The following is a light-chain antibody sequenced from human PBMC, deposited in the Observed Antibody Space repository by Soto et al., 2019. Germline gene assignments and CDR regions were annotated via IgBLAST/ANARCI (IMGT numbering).Light chain of an antibody. V-gene: IGLV2-14*01. J-gene: IGLJ1*01. CDR2: EVS. CDR1: SSDVGGYNY. Sequence: QSVLTQPASVSGSPGQSITISCTGTSSDVGGYNYVSWYQQHPGKAPKLMLYEVSNRPSGISNRFSGSKSGNTASLTISGLQAEDEADYYCSSYTSSSTLCGFGTGTKVTVL. CDR3: SSYTSSSTLCG.